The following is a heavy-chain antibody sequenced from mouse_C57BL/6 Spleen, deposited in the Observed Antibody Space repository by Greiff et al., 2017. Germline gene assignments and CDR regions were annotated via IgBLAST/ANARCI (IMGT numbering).Heavy chain of an antibody. CDR2: IRNKANGYTT. V-gene: IGHV7-3*01. J-gene: IGHJ1*03. CDR1: GFTFTDYY. Sequence: EVKLMESGGGLVQPGGSLSLSCAASGFTFTDYYMSWVRQPPGKALEWLGFIRNKANGYTTEYGASVKGRFTISRDNSQSILYLQMNALRAEDSATYYCARSSKGYFDVWGTGTTVTVSS. CDR3: ARSSKGYFDV. D-gene: IGHD1-3*01.